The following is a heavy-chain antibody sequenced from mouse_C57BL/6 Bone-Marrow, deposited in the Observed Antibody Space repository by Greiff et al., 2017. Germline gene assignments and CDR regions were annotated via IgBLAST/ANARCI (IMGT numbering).Heavy chain of an antibody. CDR1: GFTFTDYY. CDR3: ARRLYYNGSSYGGFAY. D-gene: IGHD1-1*01. Sequence: EVQLQQSGPVLVKPGPSVKISCKASGFTFTDYYMHWVKQSHGKSLEWIGLVYPYNGGTSYNQKFTGKATLTVDTSSSTAYMGLNSLTSEDSAVYYCARRLYYNGSSYGGFAYWGQGTLVTVSA. CDR2: VYPYNGGT. V-gene: IGHV1-36*01. J-gene: IGHJ3*01.